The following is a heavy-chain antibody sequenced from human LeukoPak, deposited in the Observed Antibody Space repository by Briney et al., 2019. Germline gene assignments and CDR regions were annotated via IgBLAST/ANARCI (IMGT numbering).Heavy chain of an antibody. CDR1: GYAFTGHY. D-gene: IGHD6-13*01. Sequence: ASVKVSCKASGYAFTGHYVHWVRQAPGQGLEWMGWIDPSSGGTNSAQKFQGRVIMARDTSITTVYMELSSLTSDDTAIYFCARDRIAPAGSIIDYWGQGTLVTVSS. CDR3: ARDRIAPAGSIIDY. CDR2: IDPSSGGT. V-gene: IGHV1-2*02. J-gene: IGHJ4*02.